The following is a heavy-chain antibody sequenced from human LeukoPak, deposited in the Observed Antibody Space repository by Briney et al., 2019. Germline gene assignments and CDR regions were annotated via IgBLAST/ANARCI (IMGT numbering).Heavy chain of an antibody. CDR1: GGTFSSYA. CDR2: IIPIFGTA. D-gene: IGHD3-9*01. Sequence: GASVKVSCKASGGTFSSYAISWVRQAPGQGLEWMGRIIPIFGTANYAQKFQGRVTITADKSTSTAYMELSSLRSEDTAVYYCAGSILTGYYTGRVDYYYYGMDVWGKGTTVTVSS. V-gene: IGHV1-69*06. J-gene: IGHJ6*04. CDR3: AGSILTGYYTGRVDYYYYGMDV.